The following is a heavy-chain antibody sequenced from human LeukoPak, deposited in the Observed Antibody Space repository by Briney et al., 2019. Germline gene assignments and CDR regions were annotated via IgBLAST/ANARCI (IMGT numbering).Heavy chain of an antibody. D-gene: IGHD4-17*01. CDR2: IYFSGST. J-gene: IGHJ4*02. V-gene: IGHV4-39*01. Sequence: PSETLSLTCTVSGGSISSSSYYWGWIRQPPGKGLELIGSIYFSGSTAYSPSLKSRVNISVDTSKNQFSLKLSSVTAADTAVYFCANRPTTWGFFDSWGQGTLVTVSS. CDR1: GGSISSSSYY. CDR3: ANRPTTWGFFDS.